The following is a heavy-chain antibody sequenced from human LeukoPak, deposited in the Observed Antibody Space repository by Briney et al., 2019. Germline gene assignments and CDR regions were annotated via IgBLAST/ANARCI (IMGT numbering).Heavy chain of an antibody. CDR3: AKGAEYLRHSVGDLAN. V-gene: IGHV3-30*18. CDR2: ISSDGYKK. D-gene: IGHD2-21*02. Sequence: GRSLRLSCAAYQFTFSDYGMNWVRQAPGKGLEWVAFISSDGYKKYYADSVRGLFTISRDNSKNTLYLQMNSLRTDDTAVYYCAKGAEYLRHSVGDLANWGQGTLVTVSS. CDR1: QFTFSDYG. J-gene: IGHJ4*02.